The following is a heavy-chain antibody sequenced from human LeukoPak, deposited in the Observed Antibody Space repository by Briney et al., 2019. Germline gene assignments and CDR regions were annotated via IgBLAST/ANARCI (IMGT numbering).Heavy chain of an antibody. CDR2: IYPGDSDT. V-gene: IGHV5-51*01. CDR1: GSIFTNYW. J-gene: IGHJ4*02. D-gene: IGHD2-8*01. CDR3: ARRYCTNGVCRYFDS. Sequence: GASLKISCKGSGSIFTNYWIGWVRQLPGKGLEWMGIIYPGDSDTRYSPSFQGQVTISADKSTSTAYLQWSSLKASDTAMYYCARRYCTNGVCRYFDSWGQGTLVTVSS.